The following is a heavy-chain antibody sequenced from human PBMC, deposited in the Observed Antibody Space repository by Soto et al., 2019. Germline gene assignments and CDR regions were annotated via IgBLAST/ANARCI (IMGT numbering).Heavy chain of an antibody. CDR1: GGSISSYY. D-gene: IGHD1-1*01. J-gene: IGHJ6*03. CDR3: ARRVGAGTRGSYYYYYMDV. CDR2: IYYSGST. Sequence: SETLSLTCTVSGGSISSYYWSWIRQPPGKGLEWIGYIYYSGSTNYNPSLKSRVTISADTSKNQFSLELSSVTAADTAVYYCARRVGAGTRGSYYYYYMDVWGKGTTVTVSS. V-gene: IGHV4-59*01.